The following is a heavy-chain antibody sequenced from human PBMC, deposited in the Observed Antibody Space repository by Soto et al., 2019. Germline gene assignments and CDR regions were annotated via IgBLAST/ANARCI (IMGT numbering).Heavy chain of an antibody. CDR1: GYTFTSYG. Sequence: QVQLVQSGAEVKKPGASVKVSCKASGYTFTSYGISWVRQAPGQGLEWMGWISAYNGNTNYAQKLQGRVTMTTDTSTSTGYMELRSLRSDDTAVYYCARQNSRLLWFGAPRYWGQGTLVTVSS. D-gene: IGHD3-10*01. V-gene: IGHV1-18*01. J-gene: IGHJ4*02. CDR2: ISAYNGNT. CDR3: ARQNSRLLWFGAPRY.